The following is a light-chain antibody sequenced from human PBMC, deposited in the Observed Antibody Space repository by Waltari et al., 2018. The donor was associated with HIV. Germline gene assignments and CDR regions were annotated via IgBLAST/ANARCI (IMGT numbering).Light chain of an antibody. Sequence: EIVLTQSPGTLSLSPGERATLSCRASQNIGSSYLAWYQHKPGQAPRLLISGASNRATGIPDRFSGSASGTDFTLTITRLEPEDFAVYYCQQYRGLPLTFGQGTTVEIK. CDR2: GAS. CDR1: QNIGSSY. V-gene: IGKV3-20*01. J-gene: IGKJ1*01. CDR3: QQYRGLPLT.